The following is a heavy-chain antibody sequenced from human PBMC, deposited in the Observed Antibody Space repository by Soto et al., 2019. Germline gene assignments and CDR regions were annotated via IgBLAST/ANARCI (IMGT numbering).Heavy chain of an antibody. Sequence: QVQLQEAGPGLVKPSQTLSLTCTVSGDSISSGDYFWSWIRQPPGLALEWIGYIHHSGNSYINPSLKSRVTIPDDTSTGQFSLRLASLTAADTAVYCCTREPRYLPRNHWGPGTPVTVSS. CDR3: TREPRYLPRNH. J-gene: IGHJ4*02. CDR1: GDSISSGDYF. D-gene: IGHD3-10*01. V-gene: IGHV4-30-4*01. CDR2: IHHSGNS.